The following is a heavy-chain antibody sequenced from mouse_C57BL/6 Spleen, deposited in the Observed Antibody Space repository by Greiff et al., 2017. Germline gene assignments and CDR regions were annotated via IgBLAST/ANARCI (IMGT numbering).Heavy chain of an antibody. J-gene: IGHJ3*01. CDR3: TTGGSSYEAY. CDR2: IDPENGDT. CDR1: GFNIKDDY. D-gene: IGHD1-1*01. V-gene: IGHV14-4*01. Sequence: VQLQQSGAELVRPGASVKLSCTASGFNIKDDYMHWVKQRPEQGLEWIGWIDPENGDTEYASKFQGKATITADTSSNTAYLQLSSLTSEDTAVYYCTTGGSSYEAYWGQGTLVTVSA.